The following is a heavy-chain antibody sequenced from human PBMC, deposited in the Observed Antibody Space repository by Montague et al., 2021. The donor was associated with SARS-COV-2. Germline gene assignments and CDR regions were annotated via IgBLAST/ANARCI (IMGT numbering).Heavy chain of an antibody. CDR2: IYYSGST. D-gene: IGHD3-22*01. J-gene: IGHJ4*02. CDR3: AREGRWLSRGSYYFDY. CDR1: GGSISSSSYY. V-gene: IGHV4-39*07. Sequence: SETLSLTCTVSGGSISSSSYYWGWIRQPPGKGLEWIGSIYYSGSTYYNPSLKSRVTISVDTSKNQFSLKLSSVTAAGTAVYYCAREGRWLSRGSYYFDYWGQGTLVTVSS.